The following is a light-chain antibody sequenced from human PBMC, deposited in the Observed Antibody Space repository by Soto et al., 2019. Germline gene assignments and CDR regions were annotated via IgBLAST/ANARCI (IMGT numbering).Light chain of an antibody. Sequence: EMVLTKSPSTLPLSTRESATLSCRASQNVNHNFAGYQQTSCQPPSLLTHTASSRATGLPARFSGRGSRTDFTLTISLLEPQAIAVYYSQERSRWPLATFGGGTKVQIK. CDR2: TAS. V-gene: IGKV3-11*01. CDR3: QERSRWPLAT. J-gene: IGKJ4*01. CDR1: QNVNHN.